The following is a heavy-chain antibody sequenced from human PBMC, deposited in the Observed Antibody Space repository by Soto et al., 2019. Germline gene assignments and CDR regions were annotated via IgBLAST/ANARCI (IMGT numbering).Heavy chain of an antibody. Sequence: PGGSLRLSCAASGFTISNYWMSWVRQAPGKGLEWVANIKQDGSKIYYADSVKGRFTISRDNAENSLYLQMNSLRVGDTAVYFCAREFLWCSTTSCSARFDSWSQGTLVTVSS. V-gene: IGHV3-7*01. CDR1: GFTISNYW. D-gene: IGHD2-2*01. CDR3: AREFLWCSTTSCSARFDS. CDR2: IKQDGSKI. J-gene: IGHJ4*02.